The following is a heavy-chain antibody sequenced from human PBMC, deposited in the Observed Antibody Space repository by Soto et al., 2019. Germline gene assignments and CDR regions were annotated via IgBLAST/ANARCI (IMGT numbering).Heavy chain of an antibody. J-gene: IGHJ4*02. CDR1: GGSISSGDYY. D-gene: IGHD2-15*01. CDR3: AAEGYCSGGSCYGYPY. Sequence: SSETLSLTCTVSGGSISSGDYYWSWIRQPPGKGLEWIGYIYYSGSTYYNPSLKSRVTISVDTSKNQFSLKLSSVTAADTAVYYCAAEGYCSGGSCYGYPYWGQGTLVTVSS. CDR2: IYYSGST. V-gene: IGHV4-30-4*01.